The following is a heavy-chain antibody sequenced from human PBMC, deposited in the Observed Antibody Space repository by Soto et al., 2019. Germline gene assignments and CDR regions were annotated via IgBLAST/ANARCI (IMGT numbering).Heavy chain of an antibody. CDR2: ISKSGSII. Sequence: GGSLRLSCVASGFSFSDYYMSWIRQPPGKGLEWVSYISKSGSIIHYADSVKGRFTISRDNAKNSLYLQMNSLRAEDTALYYCARDLSPYSDYYDESSSETWFDPWGQGTLVTVSS. CDR1: GFSFSDYY. CDR3: ARDLSPYSDYYDESSSETWFDP. D-gene: IGHD3-22*01. V-gene: IGHV3-11*01. J-gene: IGHJ5*02.